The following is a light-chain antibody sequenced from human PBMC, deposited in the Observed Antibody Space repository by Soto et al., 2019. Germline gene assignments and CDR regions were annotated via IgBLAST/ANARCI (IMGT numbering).Light chain of an antibody. J-gene: IGKJ1*01. CDR3: QQRRYWPVT. Sequence: EIVLTQSPAVLSMSPGERATLSCRASQSVSSYFAWYQQKPGQAPRLLIYDASNRATGVPARFSGSGSGTDFTLTISSLEPEDFAVYYCQQRRYWPVTFGHGTRWIS. CDR2: DAS. V-gene: IGKV3-11*01. CDR1: QSVSSY.